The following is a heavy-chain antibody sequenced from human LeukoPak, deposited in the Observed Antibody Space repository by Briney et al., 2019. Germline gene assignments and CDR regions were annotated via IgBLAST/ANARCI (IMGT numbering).Heavy chain of an antibody. J-gene: IGHJ1*01. D-gene: IGHD6-13*01. CDR3: AGSPKYSSSWYEYFQH. Sequence: PGRSLRLSCAASGFTFSSYAMHWVRQAPGKGLEWVAAISYDGSNKYYADSVKGRFTISRDSSKNTLYLQMNSLRVEDTAVYYCAGSPKYSSSWYEYFQHWGQGTLVTVSS. CDR1: GFTFSSYA. CDR2: ISYDGSNK. V-gene: IGHV3-30*01.